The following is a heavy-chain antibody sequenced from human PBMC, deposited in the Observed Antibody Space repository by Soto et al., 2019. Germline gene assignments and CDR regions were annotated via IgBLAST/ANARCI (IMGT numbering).Heavy chain of an antibody. CDR3: ARGGFVFGVVQIGNYNYYGMDV. J-gene: IGHJ6*04. Sequence: QVQLQQLGAGLLKPSETLSLTSAIYGGSFSGYYWSCIRQPPGKGLEWIGEITHSGRTNYNPSLKSRVIISVDTSKNQFSLKLRSVTAADTAVYYFARGGFVFGVVQIGNYNYYGMDVWGKGTTVTVSS. D-gene: IGHD3-3*01. CDR1: GGSFSGYY. V-gene: IGHV4-34*01. CDR2: ITHSGRT.